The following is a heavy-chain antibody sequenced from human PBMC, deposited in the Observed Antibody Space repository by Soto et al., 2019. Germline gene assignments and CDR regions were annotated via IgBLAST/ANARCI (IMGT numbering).Heavy chain of an antibody. J-gene: IGHJ4*02. CDR3: ARYIAASGTYYMDF. CDR2: IYHSGST. D-gene: IGHD6-13*01. Sequence: SETLSLTCTVSGGSISSNNWWSWVRQPPGKGLEWIGEIYHSGSTNYNPSLKSRVIISVDTSKNQFSLRLSSVTAADTAVYYCARYIAASGTYYMDFWGQGTLVTVSS. CDR1: GGSISSNNW. V-gene: IGHV4-4*02.